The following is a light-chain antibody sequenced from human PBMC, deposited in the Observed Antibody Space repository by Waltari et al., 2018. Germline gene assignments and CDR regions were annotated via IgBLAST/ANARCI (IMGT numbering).Light chain of an antibody. Sequence: QSALTQPASVSGSPGQSITISCTRTSSDVGSYNFVSWYQQHPGNAPKLMIYEATKRPSGVSDRFSGSKSGNTASLTISGLQAEDEADYYCCSYAGSNTWVFGGGTKVTVL. CDR3: CSYAGSNTWV. J-gene: IGLJ3*02. CDR1: SSDVGSYNF. V-gene: IGLV2-23*01. CDR2: EAT.